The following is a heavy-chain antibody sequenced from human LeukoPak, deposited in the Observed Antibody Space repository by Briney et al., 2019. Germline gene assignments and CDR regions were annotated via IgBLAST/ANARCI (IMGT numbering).Heavy chain of an antibody. J-gene: IGHJ6*03. D-gene: IGHD1-1*01. CDR2: IYYSGST. CDR3: ARHVGTPYYYYYMDG. Sequence: SETLSLTCTVCGGSISSSSYSWGWIRQPPGKGLEWSGSIYYSGSTYYNPSLKSRVTISVDTSKNQFSLKLSPVTAADTAVYYCARHVGTPYYYYYMDGWGKGTTVTVSS. CDR1: GGSISSSSYS. V-gene: IGHV4-39*01.